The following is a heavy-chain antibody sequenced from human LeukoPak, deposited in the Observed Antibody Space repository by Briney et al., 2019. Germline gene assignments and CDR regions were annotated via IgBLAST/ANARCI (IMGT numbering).Heavy chain of an antibody. V-gene: IGHV3-48*03. J-gene: IGHJ4*02. Sequence: PGGSLRPSCVASGFTFSSYEMNWLRQSPGKGLEWVSYISGSGTTMYYADSVKGRFTISRDNAKNSLYLQMNSLRAEDTAVYYCARDRSDFWSGFTGLFDYWGQGTLVTVSS. D-gene: IGHD3-3*01. CDR2: ISGSGTTM. CDR3: ARDRSDFWSGFTGLFDY. CDR1: GFTFSSYE.